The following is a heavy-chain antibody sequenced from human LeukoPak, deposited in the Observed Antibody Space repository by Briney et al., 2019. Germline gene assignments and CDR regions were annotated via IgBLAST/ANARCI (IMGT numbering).Heavy chain of an antibody. CDR2: IYYSGST. V-gene: IGHV4-59*01. Sequence: SETLSLTCTVSGGSISSYYWSWIRQPPGKGLEWIGYIYYSGSTNYNPSPKSRVTISVDTSKNQFSLKLSSVTAADTAVYYCARSVEGYCRGGSCYSYSYYMDVWGKGTTVTVSS. J-gene: IGHJ6*03. CDR3: ARSVEGYCRGGSCYSYSYYMDV. CDR1: GGSISSYY. D-gene: IGHD2-15*01.